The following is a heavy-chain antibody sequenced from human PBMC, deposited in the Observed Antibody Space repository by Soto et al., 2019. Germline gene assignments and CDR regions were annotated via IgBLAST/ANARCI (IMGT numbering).Heavy chain of an antibody. CDR3: ASGAAFYYDTSRY. Sequence: WGSLRLSCASPGFNFNIHALHWIRQAPGEGLEWVAVMSPGGNNQYYADSVKGRFTISRDTSKSTLYLQMTSLRPEDTAVYYCASGAAFYYDTSRYWGQGTLVTVSS. CDR1: GFNFNIHA. D-gene: IGHD3-22*01. J-gene: IGHJ4*02. V-gene: IGHV3-30-3*01. CDR2: MSPGGNNQ.